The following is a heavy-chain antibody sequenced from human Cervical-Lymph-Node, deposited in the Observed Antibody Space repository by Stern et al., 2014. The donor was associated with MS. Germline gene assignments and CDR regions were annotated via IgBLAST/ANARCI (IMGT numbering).Heavy chain of an antibody. CDR1: GFNFGDYA. J-gene: IGHJ4*02. CDR2: ISDTSGAI. V-gene: IGHV3-9*01. D-gene: IGHD3-10*01. CDR3: ARAPPALSGQYYGGFDF. Sequence: EVQLVESGGALVQPGRPLRLSCAGSGFNFGDYAMHWVRRAPGKGLEWVSSISDTSGAIVYAPSVKGRFTISRDNAASSLYLDMKSLRADDTAFYYCARAPPALSGQYYGGFDFWGQGTLVTVSS.